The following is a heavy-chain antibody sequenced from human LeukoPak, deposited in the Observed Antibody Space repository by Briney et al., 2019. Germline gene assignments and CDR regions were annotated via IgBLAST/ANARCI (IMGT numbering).Heavy chain of an antibody. CDR2: ISAGGSTI. CDR3: AREPGYNSPFDY. J-gene: IGHJ4*02. Sequence: GGSLRLSCAASGFRFSDYHMSWIRQPPGQGLEGGAYISAGGSTIYYADSVKGRFTISRDNAKNSLYLQMNSLRAADTAVYYCAREPGYNSPFDYWGQGTLVTVSS. V-gene: IGHV3-11*01. D-gene: IGHD5-24*01. CDR1: GFRFSDYH.